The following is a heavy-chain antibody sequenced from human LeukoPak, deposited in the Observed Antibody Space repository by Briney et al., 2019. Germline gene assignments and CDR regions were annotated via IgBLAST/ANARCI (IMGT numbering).Heavy chain of an antibody. V-gene: IGHV1-18*04. CDR1: GYTFTSYG. CDR2: ISAYNGNT. D-gene: IGHD2-15*01. CDR3: ARDIGYCSGGSCPSY. Sequence: VSVKVSCKASGYTFTSYGISWVRQAPGQGLEWMGWISAYNGNTNYAQKLQGRVTMTTDTSTSTAYMELRSLRSDDTAVYYCARDIGYCSGGSCPSYWGQGTLVTVSS. J-gene: IGHJ4*02.